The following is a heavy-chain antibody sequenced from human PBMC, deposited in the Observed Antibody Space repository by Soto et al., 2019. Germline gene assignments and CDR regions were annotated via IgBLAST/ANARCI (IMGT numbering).Heavy chain of an antibody. Sequence: ASVKVSCKASGYTFTSYYMHWVRQAPGQGLEWMGIINPSGGSTTYAQKFQGRVTMTRDTSTSTVYMELSSLRSEDTAVYYCTRAPSYGAFDIWGQGTMVTVSS. CDR3: TRAPSYGAFDI. J-gene: IGHJ3*02. D-gene: IGHD4-17*01. V-gene: IGHV1-46*03. CDR2: INPSGGST. CDR1: GYTFTSYY.